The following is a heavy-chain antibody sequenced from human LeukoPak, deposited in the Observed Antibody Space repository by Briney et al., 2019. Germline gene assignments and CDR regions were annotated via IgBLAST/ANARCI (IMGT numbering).Heavy chain of an antibody. Sequence: QTGGSLRLSCAVSGFTFSSYGMHWVRQAPGKGLEWVAVISYDGSNKYYADSVKGRFTISRDNSKNTLYLQMNSLRAEDTAVYYCAKGMEWRGGYYYYYGMDVWGQGTTVTVSS. V-gene: IGHV3-30*18. CDR2: ISYDGSNK. D-gene: IGHD3-3*01. J-gene: IGHJ6*02. CDR1: GFTFSSYG. CDR3: AKGMEWRGGYYYYYGMDV.